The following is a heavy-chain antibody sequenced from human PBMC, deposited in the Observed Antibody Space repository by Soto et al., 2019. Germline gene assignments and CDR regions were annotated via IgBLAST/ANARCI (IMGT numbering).Heavy chain of an antibody. J-gene: IGHJ6*02. D-gene: IGHD3-10*01. CDR2: INHSGST. Sequence: SETLSRTCAVYGGSFSGYHWSWIRQPPGKGLEWIGEINHSGSTNYNPSLKSRVTISLDTSKNQFSLTLSSLTAADTAVYFCARGAIGWFRESIPFYYYNAMDVWGHGTTVTVSS. CDR3: ARGAIGWFRESIPFYYYNAMDV. CDR1: GGSFSGYH. V-gene: IGHV4-34*01.